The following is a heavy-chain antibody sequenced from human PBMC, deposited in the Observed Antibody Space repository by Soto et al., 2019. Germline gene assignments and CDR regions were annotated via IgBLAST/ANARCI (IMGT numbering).Heavy chain of an antibody. J-gene: IGHJ3*02. CDR1: GGSISSYY. D-gene: IGHD3-16*02. CDR3: ARVKGGGQITFGGVIVRFDALDI. CDR2: IYYSGRT. V-gene: IGHV4-59*01. Sequence: PSETLSLTCTVSGGSISSYYWSWIRQPPGKGLEWIGYIYYSGRTNYNPSLQSRVTISVDTSKNQFSLKLSSVTAADTAVYYCARVKGGGQITFGGVIVRFDALDIWGQGTMVTVSS.